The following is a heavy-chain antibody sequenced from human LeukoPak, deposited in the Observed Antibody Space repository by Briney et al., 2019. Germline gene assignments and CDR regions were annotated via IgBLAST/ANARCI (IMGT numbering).Heavy chain of an antibody. CDR1: GGSISSYY. J-gene: IGHJ5*02. CDR2: IYYSGST. Sequence: PSETLSLTCTVSGGSISSYYWSWLRQPPGKGLEWIGYIYYSGSTNYNPSLKSRFTISVDTSKYQFSLKLSSVTAADTAVYYCARDMRIAVAGNAGSWFDPWGQGTLVTVSS. D-gene: IGHD6-19*01. V-gene: IGHV4-59*01. CDR3: ARDMRIAVAGNAGSWFDP.